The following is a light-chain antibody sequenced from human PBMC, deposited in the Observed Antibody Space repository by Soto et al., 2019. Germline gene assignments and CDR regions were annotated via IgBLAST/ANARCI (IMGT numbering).Light chain of an antibody. CDR1: QVISSR. J-gene: IGKJ2*01. CDR3: QQADSFPLT. V-gene: IGKV1-12*01. CDR2: NVS. Sequence: DIRMTQSPSSVSASVGDTVTITCRSSQVISSRLAWYHQKPGTAPKLLIYNVSSLYSGVPSRFSGSLSGTDFTLTIRGLQPEDFATYYCQQADSFPLTFGQGTKLEIK.